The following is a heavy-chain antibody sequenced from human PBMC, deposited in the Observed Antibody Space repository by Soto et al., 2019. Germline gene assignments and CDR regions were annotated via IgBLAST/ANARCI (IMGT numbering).Heavy chain of an antibody. CDR2: TYYRSKWSN. J-gene: IGHJ3*02. CDR1: GDSLFPNGVA. CDR3: ARGRHSSFDI. V-gene: IGHV6-1*01. D-gene: IGHD6-13*01. Sequence: SQTLSLTCAISGDSLFPNGVAWNWIRLSPSRGLEWLGRTYYRSKWSNDYAISLKSRITINPDTSKNQFSLQLTSVTPEDTAVYFCARGRHSSFDIWGQGTMVTVSS.